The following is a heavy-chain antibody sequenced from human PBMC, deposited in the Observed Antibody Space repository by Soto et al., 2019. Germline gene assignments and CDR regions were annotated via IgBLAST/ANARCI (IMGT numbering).Heavy chain of an antibody. Sequence: GGSLRLSCAASGFTFSDHYMDWVRQAPGRGLEWVGRSRNKARSYTTDYAASVKGRFTISRDDSKNSLYLQMNSLKTEDTAVYYCDLITGGGPEHLSLRAQGTTVTGSA. J-gene: IGHJ1*01. CDR2: SRNKARSYTT. D-gene: IGHD3-10*01. CDR3: DLITGGGPEHLSL. V-gene: IGHV3-72*01. CDR1: GFTFSDHY.